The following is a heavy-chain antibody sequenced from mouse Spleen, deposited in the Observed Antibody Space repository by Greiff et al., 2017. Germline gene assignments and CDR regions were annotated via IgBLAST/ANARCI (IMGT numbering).Heavy chain of an antibody. Sequence: QVQLQQPGAELVKPGASVKLSCKASGYTFTSYWMHWVKQRPGQGLEWIGEIDPSDSYTNYNQKFKGKATLTVDKSSSTAYMQLSSLTSEDSAVYYCASHYYGSSGNAMDYWGQGTSVTVSS. CDR1: GYTFTSYW. J-gene: IGHJ4*01. CDR3: ASHYYGSSGNAMDY. D-gene: IGHD1-1*01. V-gene: IGHV1-69*02. CDR2: IDPSDSYT.